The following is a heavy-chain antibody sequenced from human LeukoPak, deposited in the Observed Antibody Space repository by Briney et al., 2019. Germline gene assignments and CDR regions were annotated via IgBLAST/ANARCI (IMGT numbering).Heavy chain of an antibody. D-gene: IGHD2-2*01. CDR2: ISSSGSTI. J-gene: IGHJ6*02. CDR1: GFTFSDYY. Sequence: GGSLRLSCAASGFTFSDYYMSWIRQAPGKGLEWDSYISSSGSTIYYADSVKGRFTISRDNAKNSLYLQMNSLRAEDTAVYYCARTHCSSTSCYSGEEGYGMDVWGQGTTVTVSS. V-gene: IGHV3-11*01. CDR3: ARTHCSSTSCYSGEEGYGMDV.